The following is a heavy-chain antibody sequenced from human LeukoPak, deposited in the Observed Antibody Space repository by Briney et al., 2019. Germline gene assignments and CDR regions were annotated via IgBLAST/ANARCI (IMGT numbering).Heavy chain of an antibody. CDR3: ARHVVAVGFDY. Sequence: GGSLRLSCAASGFTFSSYAMSWVRQAPGKGLEWVSAISGSGGSTYYADSVKGRFTISRDNAKNSLCLQMNSLRAEDTAVYYCARHVVAVGFDYWGQGTLVTVSS. D-gene: IGHD3-22*01. CDR2: ISGSGGST. CDR1: GFTFSSYA. V-gene: IGHV3-23*01. J-gene: IGHJ4*02.